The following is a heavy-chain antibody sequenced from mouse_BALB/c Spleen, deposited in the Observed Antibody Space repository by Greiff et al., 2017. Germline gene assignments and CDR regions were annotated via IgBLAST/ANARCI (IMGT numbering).Heavy chain of an antibody. CDR1: GYTFTSYW. Sequence: QVQLQQSGAELAKPGASVKMSCKASGYTFTSYWMHWVKQRPGQGLEWIGYINPSTGYTEYNQKFKDKATLTADKSSSTAYMQLSSLTSEDSAVYYCARFFDYEIADWGQGTLVTVSA. D-gene: IGHD2-4*01. CDR3: ARFFDYEIAD. J-gene: IGHJ3*01. CDR2: INPSTGYT. V-gene: IGHV1-7*01.